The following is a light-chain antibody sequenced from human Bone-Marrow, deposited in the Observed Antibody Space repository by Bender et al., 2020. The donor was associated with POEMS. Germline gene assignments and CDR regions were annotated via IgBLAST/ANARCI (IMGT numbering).Light chain of an antibody. CDR2: DVN. J-gene: IGLJ1*01. Sequence: QSALTQPRSVSGSPGQSVTISCTGTSGDVGNSIYVSWLQQHPGKVPKLMIYDVNQRPAGVPDRFSGSKSGNTASLTISGLQAEDEADYYCCSYAGRSALYVFGTGTKVTV. CDR1: SGDVGNSIY. CDR3: CSYAGRSALYV. V-gene: IGLV2-11*01.